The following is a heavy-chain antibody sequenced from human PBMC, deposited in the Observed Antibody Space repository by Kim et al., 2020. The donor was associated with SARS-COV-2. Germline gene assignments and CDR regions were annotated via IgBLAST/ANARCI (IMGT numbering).Heavy chain of an antibody. J-gene: IGHJ6*01. V-gene: IGHV3-30*18. CDR2: ISYDGSNK. Sequence: GGSLRLSCAASGFTFSSYGMHWVRQAPGKGLEWVAVISYDGSNKYYADSVKGRFTISRDNSKNTLYLQMNSLRAEDTAVYYCAKDLGRRVPAAKRYYYY. D-gene: IGHD2-2*01. CDR1: GFTFSSYG. CDR3: AKDLGRRVPAAKRYYYY.